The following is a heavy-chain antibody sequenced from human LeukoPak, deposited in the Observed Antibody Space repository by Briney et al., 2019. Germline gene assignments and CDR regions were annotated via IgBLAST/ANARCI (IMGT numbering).Heavy chain of an antibody. Sequence: SETLSLTCTVSGGSISSGSYYWSWIRQPAGKGLEWIGRIYTSGSTNYNPSLKSRVTISVDTSKNQFSLKLSSVTAADTAVYYCARYRIQLWLYYFDYWGQGTLVTVSS. V-gene: IGHV4-61*02. J-gene: IGHJ4*02. CDR1: GGSISSGSYY. D-gene: IGHD5-18*01. CDR2: IYTSGST. CDR3: ARYRIQLWLYYFDY.